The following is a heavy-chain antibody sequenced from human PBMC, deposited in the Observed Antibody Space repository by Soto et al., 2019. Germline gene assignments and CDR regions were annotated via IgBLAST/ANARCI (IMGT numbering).Heavy chain of an antibody. CDR3: AGQRSPEGWFDP. CDR1: AISFNTYG. J-gene: IGHJ5*02. V-gene: IGHV3-23*01. D-gene: IGHD3-10*01. Sequence: VGSLRLSCAASAISFNTYGVTWVRQAPGKGLEWVSTVTVTGGSTYYADSVKSRFTISRDRSNYTVSLLLNSLRVEDTAIYYCAGQRSPEGWFDPWGQGTLVTVSS. CDR2: VTVTGGST.